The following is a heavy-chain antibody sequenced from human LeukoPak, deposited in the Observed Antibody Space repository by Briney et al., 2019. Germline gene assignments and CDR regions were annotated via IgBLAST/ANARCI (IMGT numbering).Heavy chain of an antibody. D-gene: IGHD6-19*01. CDR2: IYPDASDT. V-gene: IGHV5-51*01. CDR1: GYSFTTYW. CDR3: ARRGSSGWHIDY. J-gene: IGHJ4*02. Sequence: GESLKISCKGSGYSFTTYWIGWVRQMPGKGLEWMGIIYPDASDTTYSPSFQGQVTISADKSISTAYLQWRSLKASDTAMYYCARRGSSGWHIDYWGQGTLVTVSS.